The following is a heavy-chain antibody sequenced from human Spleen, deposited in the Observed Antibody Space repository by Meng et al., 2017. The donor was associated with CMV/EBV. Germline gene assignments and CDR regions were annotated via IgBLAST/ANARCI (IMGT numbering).Heavy chain of an antibody. CDR1: GFTVSSNY. J-gene: IGHJ6*02. V-gene: IGHV3-53*01. Sequence: SCAASGFTVSSNYMSWVRQAPGKELEWVSVIYSGGSTYYADSVKGRFTISRDNSKNTLYLQMNSLRAEDTAVYYCARGGQQGYYDFWSGYPRGSNYYYYGMEVWGQGTTVTVSS. D-gene: IGHD3-3*01. CDR3: ARGGQQGYYDFWSGYPRGSNYYYYGMEV. CDR2: IYSGGST.